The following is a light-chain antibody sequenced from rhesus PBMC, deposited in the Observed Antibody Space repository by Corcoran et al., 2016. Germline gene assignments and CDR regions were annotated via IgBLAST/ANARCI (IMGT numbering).Light chain of an antibody. CDR2: NAS. J-gene: IGKJ4*01. Sequence: DIQMTQSPSSLSASVGDTVTITCRASQGISTYLAWYQQKPGKAPKPLIYNASNLESGVPSRFSGSGSGTDFTLTISSRQPEDFAIYYGQQHNSYPLTFGGGTKVELK. CDR1: QGISTY. V-gene: IGKV1S14*01. CDR3: QQHNSYPLT.